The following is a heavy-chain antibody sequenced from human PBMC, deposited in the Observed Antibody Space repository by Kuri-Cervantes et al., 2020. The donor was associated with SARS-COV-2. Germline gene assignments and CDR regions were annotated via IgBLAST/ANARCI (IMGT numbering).Heavy chain of an antibody. CDR2: ISSSSSQR. V-gene: IGHV3-21*04. CDR1: GFTFSTYS. CDR3: AKVKSPFWSDYSHYYMDV. J-gene: IGHJ6*03. Sequence: GESLKISCAASGFTFSTYSMTWVRQAPGKGLEWVSSISSSSSQRYYVDSVKGRFTISRDNAKNSLYLQMNSLRAEDTAVYYCAKVKSPFWSDYSHYYMDVWGKGTTVTVSS. D-gene: IGHD3-3*01.